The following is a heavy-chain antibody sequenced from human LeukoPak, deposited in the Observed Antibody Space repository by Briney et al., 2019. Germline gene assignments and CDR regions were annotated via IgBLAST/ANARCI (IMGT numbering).Heavy chain of an antibody. CDR3: ARSGPYSSSWYNY. Sequence: PSETLSLTCTVSGGSISGSSYYWGWIRQPPGKGLEWIGSIYYSGSTYYNPSLKSRVTISVDTSKNQFSLKLDSVTAADTAVYYCARSGPYSSSWYNYWGQGTLVTVSS. CDR1: GGSISGSSYY. V-gene: IGHV4-39*01. D-gene: IGHD6-13*01. J-gene: IGHJ4*02. CDR2: IYYSGST.